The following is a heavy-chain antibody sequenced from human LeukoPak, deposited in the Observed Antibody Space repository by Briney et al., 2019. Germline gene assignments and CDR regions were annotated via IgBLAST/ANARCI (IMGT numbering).Heavy chain of an antibody. V-gene: IGHV3-30*18. CDR2: ISYDGSNE. Sequence: GGSLRLSCAASGFTFSSYGMHWVRQAPGKGLEWVAVISYDGSNEYYADSVKGRFTITRDNSKNTLYLQMNSLRAEDTAVYYCAKSGVLRYFDWLFDYWGQGTLVTVSS. J-gene: IGHJ4*02. D-gene: IGHD3-9*01. CDR3: AKSGVLRYFDWLFDY. CDR1: GFTFSSYG.